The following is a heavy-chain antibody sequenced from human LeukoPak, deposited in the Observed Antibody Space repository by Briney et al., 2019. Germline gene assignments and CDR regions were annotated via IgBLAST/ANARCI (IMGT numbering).Heavy chain of an antibody. CDR2: IRSKADSYAT. Sequence: GGSLRLSCVASGFTFSGSVMHWVRQASGKGLEWVGRIRSKADSYATAYAASVKGRFTISRDDSKNTAYLQMSSLRTEDTAVYYCTRLWGDCGGDCYSHDFWGQGALVTVSS. CDR1: GFTFSGSV. V-gene: IGHV3-73*01. D-gene: IGHD2-21*02. J-gene: IGHJ4*02. CDR3: TRLWGDCGGDCYSHDF.